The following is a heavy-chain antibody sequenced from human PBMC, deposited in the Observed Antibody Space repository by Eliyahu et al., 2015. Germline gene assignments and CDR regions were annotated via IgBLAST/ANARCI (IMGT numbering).Heavy chain of an antibody. V-gene: IGHV3-7*04. CDR2: TNEDGSXK. CDR1: GFTFNXYW. D-gene: IGHD1-26*01. J-gene: IGHJ4*02. Sequence: EVQLVESGGGLVQPGGSLRLSCAASGFTFNXYWXTWVRQXPGKGLEWVANTNEDGSXKFYVDSVKGRFTISRDNARNSLYLQMNSLRAEDTAVYYCARGGALGSPPFYWGQGTLVTVSS. CDR3: ARGGALGSPPFY.